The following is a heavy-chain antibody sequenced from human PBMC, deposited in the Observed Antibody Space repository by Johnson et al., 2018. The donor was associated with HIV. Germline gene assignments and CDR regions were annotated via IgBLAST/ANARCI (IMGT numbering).Heavy chain of an antibody. D-gene: IGHD7-27*01. Sequence: EVQLVESGGGLVQPGGSLRLSCAASGFTVSSNYMSWVRQAPGKVLEWVSGINWNGGSTGYADSVKGRFTISRDNAKNSLYLQMDSLRAEDTALYYCASGDELGDDAFDIWGQGTMVTVSS. CDR3: ASGDELGDDAFDI. CDR2: INWNGGST. J-gene: IGHJ3*02. CDR1: GFTVSSNY. V-gene: IGHV3-20*04.